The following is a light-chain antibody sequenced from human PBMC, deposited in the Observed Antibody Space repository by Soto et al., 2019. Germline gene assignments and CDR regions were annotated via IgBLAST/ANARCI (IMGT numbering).Light chain of an antibody. Sequence: DIQMTQSPSTLSASVGDRVTITCRASQSISGWLAWYQQKPGKAPKLLISGASSLQRGVPSRFSGSGSGTTFTLTITSLQPDDFAIYFCQQSYTAPYTFGPGTKVEIK. CDR3: QQSYTAPYT. CDR1: QSISGW. J-gene: IGKJ3*01. CDR2: GAS. V-gene: IGKV1-39*01.